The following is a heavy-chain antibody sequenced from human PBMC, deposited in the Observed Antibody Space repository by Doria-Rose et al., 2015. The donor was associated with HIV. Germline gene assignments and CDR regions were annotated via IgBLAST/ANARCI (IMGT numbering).Heavy chain of an antibody. CDR2: ILYTGST. CDR1: GGSISHYY. J-gene: IGHJ4*02. Sequence: QVQLQESGPGLVKPSETLSLTCSVSGGSISHYYWSWIRQPPGKGLEYIGDILYTGSTNYSASLKSRVSISIDTSKNKFSLRLSSVTAADTAVYYCARVLSGTYDYWGQGTLVTVSS. D-gene: IGHD1-26*01. V-gene: IGHV4-59*01. CDR3: ARVLSGTYDY.